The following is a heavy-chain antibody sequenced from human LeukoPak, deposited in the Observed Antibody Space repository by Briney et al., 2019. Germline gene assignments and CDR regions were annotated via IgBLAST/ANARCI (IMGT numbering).Heavy chain of an antibody. CDR1: GFTFSSYS. CDR2: ITASGTAM. D-gene: IGHD1-26*01. V-gene: IGHV3-48*02. J-gene: IGHJ4*02. CDR3: ASSGSYRFDY. Sequence: GGSLRLSCAASGFTFSSYSMNWVRQAPGKGLEWVSHITASGTAMFYADSVKSRFTISRDNAKNSLYLQMNSRRDEDTAVYYCASSGSYRFDYWGQGTLVTVSS.